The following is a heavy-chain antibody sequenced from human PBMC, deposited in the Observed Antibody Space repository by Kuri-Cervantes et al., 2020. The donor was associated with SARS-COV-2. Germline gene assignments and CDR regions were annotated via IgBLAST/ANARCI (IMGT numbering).Heavy chain of an antibody. CDR3: AREYYDFWSGYYYGMDV. D-gene: IGHD3-3*01. CDR2: INSDESST. J-gene: IGHJ6*02. Sequence: GESLKISCAASGFTFSSYWMHCVRQAPGKGLVWVSRINSDESSTSYADAVKGRFTISRDNAKNTLYLQMNSLRAEDTAVYYCAREYYDFWSGYYYGMDVWGQVTTVTVSS. V-gene: IGHV3-74*01. CDR1: GFTFSSYW.